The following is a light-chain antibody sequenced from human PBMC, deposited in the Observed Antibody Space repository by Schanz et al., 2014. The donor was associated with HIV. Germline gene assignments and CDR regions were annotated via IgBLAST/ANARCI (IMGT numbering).Light chain of an antibody. CDR3: QQRSNWRVYT. V-gene: IGKV3-11*01. Sequence: EIVLTQSPGTLSLSPGERATLSCRASQSVRSNYLAWYQQKPGQAPRLLIYDASNRATGIPARFSGSGSGTDFTLTISSLEPEDFAVYYCQQRSNWRVYTFGQGTKLEIK. CDR1: QSVRSNY. J-gene: IGKJ2*01. CDR2: DAS.